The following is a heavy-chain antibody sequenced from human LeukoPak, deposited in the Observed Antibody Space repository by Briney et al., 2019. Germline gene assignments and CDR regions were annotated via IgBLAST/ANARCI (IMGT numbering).Heavy chain of an antibody. V-gene: IGHV3-66*01. CDR1: GFTVSSNY. J-gene: IGHJ6*02. D-gene: IGHD6-19*01. CDR3: AREGSVAGSYGMDV. CDR2: IYSGGST. Sequence: GGSLRLSCAASGFTVSSNYMSWVRRAPGKGLDWVSVIYSGGSTYYADSVKGRFTISRDNSKNTLYLQMNSLRAEDTAVYYCAREGSVAGSYGMDVWGQGTTVTVSS.